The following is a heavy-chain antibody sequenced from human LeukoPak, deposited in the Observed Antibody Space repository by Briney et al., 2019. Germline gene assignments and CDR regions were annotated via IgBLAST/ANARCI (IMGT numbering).Heavy chain of an antibody. CDR1: GYTLTELS. V-gene: IGHV1-24*01. J-gene: IGHJ4*02. CDR2: FDPEDGET. Sequence: ASVKVSCKVSGYTLTELSMHWVRQAPGKGLEWMGGFDPEDGETIYAQKFQGRVTMTEDTSTDTAYMELSSLRSEDTAVYYCATNENYYDSSGYYGYWGQGTLVTVSS. D-gene: IGHD3-22*01. CDR3: ATNENYYDSSGYYGY.